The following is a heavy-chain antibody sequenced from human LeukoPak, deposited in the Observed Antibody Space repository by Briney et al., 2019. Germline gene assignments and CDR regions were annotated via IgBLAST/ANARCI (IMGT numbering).Heavy chain of an antibody. CDR1: GYTFTGYY. J-gene: IGHJ4*02. CDR3: ARLDVQYSFEN. CDR2: IDPNSGGT. V-gene: IGHV1-2*02. Sequence: ASVKVSCKASGYTFTGYYMHWVRQAPGQGLEWMGWIDPNSGGTNYAQKFQGRVTMTRDTSISTVYMELSRLKSDDTAVYYCARLDVQYSFENWGRGTLVTVSS.